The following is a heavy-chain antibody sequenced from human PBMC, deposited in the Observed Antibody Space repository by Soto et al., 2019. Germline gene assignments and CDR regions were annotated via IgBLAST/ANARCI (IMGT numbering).Heavy chain of an antibody. V-gene: IGHV1-18*01. CDR2: IIPIFGTT. D-gene: IGHD3-3*01. CDR3: ARVTTIFGVLIQDGDY. J-gene: IGHJ4*02. CDR1: GGTFSSYG. Sequence: ASVKVSCKASGGTFSSYGITWVRQAPGQGLEWMGGIIPIFGTTNYAQKLQGRVTMTTDTSTSTAYMELRSLRSDDTAVYYCARVTTIFGVLIQDGDYRGQGTLVTVSS.